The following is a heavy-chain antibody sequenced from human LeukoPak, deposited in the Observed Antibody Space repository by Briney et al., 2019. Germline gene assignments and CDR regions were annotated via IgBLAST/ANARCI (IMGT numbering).Heavy chain of an antibody. CDR3: AGSRLAAAGTFQNC. CDR2: INHSGST. V-gene: IGHV4-34*01. Sequence: PSETLSLTCAVYGGSFSGYYWSWIRQPPGKGLEWIGEINHSGSTNYNPSLKSRVTISVDTSKNQFSLKLSSVTAADTAVYYCAGSRLAAAGTFQNCWGQGTLVTVSS. D-gene: IGHD6-13*01. J-gene: IGHJ4*02. CDR1: GGSFSGYY.